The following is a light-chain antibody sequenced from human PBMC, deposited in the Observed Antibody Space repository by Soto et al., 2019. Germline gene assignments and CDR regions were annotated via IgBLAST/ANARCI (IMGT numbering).Light chain of an antibody. CDR2: ENN. V-gene: IGLV1-40*01. CDR1: SSNIGAGYE. J-gene: IGLJ1*01. Sequence: QSVLTQPPSVSEAPGQRVTISCTGSSSNIGAGYEAHWYQQVPGTAPKLLIYENNNRPSGVPDRFSGSKSVTAAALAITGLQGEDGAEYYCQADDGSLSTYVVGTGSKLAVI. CDR3: QADDGSLSTYV.